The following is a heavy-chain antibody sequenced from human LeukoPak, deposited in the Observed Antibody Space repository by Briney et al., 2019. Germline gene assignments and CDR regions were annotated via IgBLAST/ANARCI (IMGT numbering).Heavy chain of an antibody. CDR2: ISAYNGNT. J-gene: IGHJ5*02. Sequence: ASVKVSCKASGGTFTSYGISWVRQAPGQGLEWMGWISAYNGNTNYAQKLQGRVTMTTDTSTSTAYMELRSLRSDDTAVYYCARDQHYYGSGSYYQPYNWFDPWGQGTLVTVSS. CDR3: ARDQHYYGSGSYYQPYNWFDP. CDR1: GGTFTSYG. D-gene: IGHD3-10*01. V-gene: IGHV1-18*01.